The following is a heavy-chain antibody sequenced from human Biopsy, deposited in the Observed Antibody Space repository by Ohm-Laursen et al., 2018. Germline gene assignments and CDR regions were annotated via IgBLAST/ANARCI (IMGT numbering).Heavy chain of an antibody. D-gene: IGHD6-19*01. CDR3: AKASGYSSGWPIDY. V-gene: IGHV3-9*01. CDR1: GFTFENYA. Sequence: SLRLSCTASGFTFENYAMNWVRQAPGKGLEWVSGISWDSGSVVYADSVKGRFTISRDNAKNSLYLQMHSLRAEDTAFYYCAKASGYSSGWPIDYWGQGNLVTVSS. CDR2: ISWDSGSV. J-gene: IGHJ4*02.